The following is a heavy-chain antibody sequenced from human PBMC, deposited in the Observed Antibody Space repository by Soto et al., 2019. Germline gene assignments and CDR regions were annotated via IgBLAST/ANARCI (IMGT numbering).Heavy chain of an antibody. J-gene: IGHJ6*02. V-gene: IGHV1-69*12. CDR2: IIPIFGTA. CDR3: ARGVAAAAQYYYYYDGMDV. D-gene: IGHD6-13*01. CDR1: GGTFSSYA. Sequence: QVQLVQSGAEVKKPGSSVKVSCKASGGTFSSYAISWVRQAPGQGLEWMGGIIPIFGTANYAQKFQGRVTITADESTSTAYMELSSLRSEDTAVYYCARGVAAAAQYYYYYDGMDVWGQGTTVTDSS.